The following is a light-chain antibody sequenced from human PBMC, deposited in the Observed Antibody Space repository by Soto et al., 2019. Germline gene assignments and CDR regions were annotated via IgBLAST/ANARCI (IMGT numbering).Light chain of an antibody. CDR3: SSWDDNIDAVV. J-gene: IGLJ1*01. CDR1: SSNIGSNT. CDR2: TND. V-gene: IGLV1-44*01. Sequence: QSVLTQPPSASGTPGQRVTISCSGSSSNIGSNTVNWYQQLPGTAPKLLIYTNDQRPSGVPDRFSGSRSGTSASLAISGLQFEDEADYHCSSWDDNIDAVVFGDGTKVTV.